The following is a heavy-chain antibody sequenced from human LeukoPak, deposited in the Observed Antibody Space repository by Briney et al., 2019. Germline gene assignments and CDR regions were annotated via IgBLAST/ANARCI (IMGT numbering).Heavy chain of an antibody. J-gene: IGHJ4*02. CDR1: GFTFSSYA. CDR3: AGANGY. V-gene: IGHV3-30-3*01. CDR2: ISYDGSNK. D-gene: IGHD2-8*01. Sequence: GGSLRLSCAASGFTFSSYAMHWVRQAPGKGLEWVAVISYDGSNKYYADSVKGRFTISRDNSKNTLYLQMNSLRAEDTAVYYCAGANGYWGQGTLVPSPQ.